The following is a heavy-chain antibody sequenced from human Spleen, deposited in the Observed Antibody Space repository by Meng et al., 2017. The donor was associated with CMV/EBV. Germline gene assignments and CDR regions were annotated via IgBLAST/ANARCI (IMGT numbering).Heavy chain of an antibody. Sequence: GSVSSGGYYWTWIRQPPGKGLEWIGYIYYSGTINYNPSLKGRVTISIDTSKNQFSLKLRSVTAADTAVYYCARDLEFLEWFGWFDPWGQGTLVTVSS. J-gene: IGHJ5*01. CDR2: IYYSGTI. D-gene: IGHD3-3*02. V-gene: IGHV4-61*08. CDR1: GSVSSGGYY. CDR3: ARDLEFLEWFGWFDP.